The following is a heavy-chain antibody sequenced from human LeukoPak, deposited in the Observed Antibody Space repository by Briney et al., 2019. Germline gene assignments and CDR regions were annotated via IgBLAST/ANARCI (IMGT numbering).Heavy chain of an antibody. D-gene: IGHD4-23*01. Sequence: SETLSLTCTVSGGSISSYYWSWIRQPPGKGLEWIGYIYYSGSTNYNPSLKSRVTISVDTSKNQFSLKLSSATAADTAVYYCARGGRVAVTSYYMDVWGKGTTVTVSS. CDR1: GGSISSYY. V-gene: IGHV4-59*01. J-gene: IGHJ6*03. CDR3: ARGGRVAVTSYYMDV. CDR2: IYYSGST.